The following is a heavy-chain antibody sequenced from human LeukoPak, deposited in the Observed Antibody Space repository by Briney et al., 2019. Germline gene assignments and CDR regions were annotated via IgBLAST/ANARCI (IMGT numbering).Heavy chain of an antibody. CDR2: INHRGDT. J-gene: IGHJ4*03. V-gene: IGHV4-34*01. CDR1: GGSFSAYY. Sequence: SETLSLTCAVYGGSFSAYYWSWIRQSPGKGLEWIAEINHRGDTNYNPSVKSRVSISVDTSKNQFSLKVTSLTAADTAVYYCARSPTISGTGYFDYWGQGTLVTVSS. CDR3: ARSPTISGTGYFDY. D-gene: IGHD1-7*01.